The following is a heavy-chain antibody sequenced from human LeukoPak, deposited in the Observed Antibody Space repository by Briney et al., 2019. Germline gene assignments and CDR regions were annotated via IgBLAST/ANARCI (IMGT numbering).Heavy chain of an antibody. CDR1: GFPFDDNG. CDR3: ARMSGSGYFFYFDY. D-gene: IGHD3-22*01. J-gene: IGHJ4*02. CDR2: INWNGDST. V-gene: IGHV3-20*04. Sequence: GGSLRLSCAASGFPFDDNGMSWVRQAPGKGLEWVSGINWNGDSTGYADSVKGRFTISRDNAKNSLYLQMNSLRAEDTALYYCARMSGSGYFFYFDYWGQGTLVTVSS.